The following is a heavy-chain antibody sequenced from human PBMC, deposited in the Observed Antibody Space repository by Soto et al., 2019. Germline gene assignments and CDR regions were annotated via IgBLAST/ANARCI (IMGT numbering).Heavy chain of an antibody. J-gene: IGHJ4*02. V-gene: IGHV5-51*01. Sequence: GESLKISCKGSGYSFTSYWIGWVRQMPGKGLEWMGIIYPGDSDTRYSPSFQGQVTISADKSISTAYLQWSSLKASDTAMYYCARQNPTQLGYRYGYFDYWGQGTLVTVSS. D-gene: IGHD5-18*01. CDR3: ARQNPTQLGYRYGYFDY. CDR1: GYSFTSYW. CDR2: IYPGDSDT.